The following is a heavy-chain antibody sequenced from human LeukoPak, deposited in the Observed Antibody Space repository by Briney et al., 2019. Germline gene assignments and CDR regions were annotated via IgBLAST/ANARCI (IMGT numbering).Heavy chain of an antibody. CDR3: ARVNGGTARSGSLWINYSKDYYHYNGMDV. Sequence: PGGSLRLSCAASGFTFSSYAMSWVRQAPGKGLEWVSGISGSGDNTYYADSVKGRFTISRDNSKNTLYVQVNSLGTEDTAVYYCARVNGGTARSGSLWINYSKDYYHYNGMDVWGQGTTVTVSS. D-gene: IGHD2/OR15-2a*01. V-gene: IGHV3-23*01. CDR2: ISGSGDNT. CDR1: GFTFSSYA. J-gene: IGHJ6*02.